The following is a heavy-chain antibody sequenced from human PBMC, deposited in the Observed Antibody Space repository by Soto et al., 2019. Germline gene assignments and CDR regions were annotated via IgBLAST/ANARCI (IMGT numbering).Heavy chain of an antibody. J-gene: IGHJ4*02. CDR1: GFTFSTYA. Sequence: EVQLLDSGGGLVQPGGSLRLSCAASGFTFSTYAMSWFRQAPGKGLEWVSTISGSGDSSYYATSVKGRFTISRDNSRNTLELQMNSLRVEDTAVYYCAKGGEGSCSQTSCLYFSDSWGQGTLVTVSS. CDR3: AKGGEGSCSQTSCLYFSDS. V-gene: IGHV3-23*01. D-gene: IGHD2-15*01. CDR2: ISGSGDSS.